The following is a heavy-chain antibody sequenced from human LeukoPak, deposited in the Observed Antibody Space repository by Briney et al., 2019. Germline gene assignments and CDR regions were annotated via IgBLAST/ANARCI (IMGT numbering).Heavy chain of an antibody. CDR2: IYDRGPA. J-gene: IGHJ6*03. CDR3: ARVGGYFPYYYMDV. CDR1: GYAIISGGFS. V-gene: IGHV4-30-2*02. Sequence: PSETLSLTCTVSGYAIISGGFSWNWIRRPPGKGLEWIGCIYDRGPAHYNPSLKSRATISVDTSKNQFSLKLSSVTAADTALYYCARVGGYFPYYYMDVWGKGTTVTVSS. D-gene: IGHD3-22*01.